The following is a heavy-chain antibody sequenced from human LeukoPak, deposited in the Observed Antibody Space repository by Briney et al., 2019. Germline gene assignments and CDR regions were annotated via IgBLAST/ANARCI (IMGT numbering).Heavy chain of an antibody. Sequence: SETLSLTCTVSGYSISSGYYWGWIRQPPGKGLEWIGSIYHSGSTYYNPSLKSRVTISVDTSKNQFSLKLSSVTAADTAVYYCARATIAVAPFDIWGQGTMVTVSS. V-gene: IGHV4-38-2*02. CDR2: IYHSGST. CDR1: GYSISSGYY. D-gene: IGHD6-19*01. CDR3: ARATIAVAPFDI. J-gene: IGHJ3*02.